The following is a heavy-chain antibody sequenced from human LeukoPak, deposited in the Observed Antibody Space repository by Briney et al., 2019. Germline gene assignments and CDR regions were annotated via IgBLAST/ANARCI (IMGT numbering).Heavy chain of an antibody. J-gene: IGHJ6*02. V-gene: IGHV3-23*01. Sequence: SGGSLRLSCAASGFTFSSYWMSWVRQAPGKGLEWVSAISGGSTYYADSVQGRFTISRGNSKNTLYLQMNSLRAEDTAVYYCAKGRDFWMWRDGMDVWGQGTTVTVSS. D-gene: IGHD3-3*01. CDR2: ISGGST. CDR3: AKGRDFWMWRDGMDV. CDR1: GFTFSSYW.